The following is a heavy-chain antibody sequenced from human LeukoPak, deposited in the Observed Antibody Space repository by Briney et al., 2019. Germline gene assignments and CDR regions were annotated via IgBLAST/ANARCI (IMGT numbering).Heavy chain of an antibody. CDR1: GFIFDDYA. J-gene: IGHJ4*02. D-gene: IGHD3-16*02. Sequence: GGSLRLSCAVSGFIFDDYAMHWVRQAPGKGLEWVSSISSSSSYIYYADSVKGRFTISRDNAKNSLYLQMNSLRAEDTAVYYCARGRDDYVWGSYRLFDYWGQGTLVTVSS. CDR3: ARGRDDYVWGSYRLFDY. V-gene: IGHV3-21*01. CDR2: ISSSSSYI.